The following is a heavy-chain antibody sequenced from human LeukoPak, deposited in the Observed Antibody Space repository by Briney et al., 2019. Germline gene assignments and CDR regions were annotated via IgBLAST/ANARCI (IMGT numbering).Heavy chain of an antibody. D-gene: IGHD1-7*01. V-gene: IGHV4-59*12. CDR2: IYYSGST. CDR1: GGSISSYY. CDR3: ARENWNYGEDF. Sequence: SETLSLTCTVSGGSISSYYWSWIRQPPGKGLEWIGYIYYSGSTNYNPSLKSRVTISVDTSKNQVSLKLIAVTAADTAVYYCARENWNYGEDFWGQGALSPSPQ. J-gene: IGHJ4*02.